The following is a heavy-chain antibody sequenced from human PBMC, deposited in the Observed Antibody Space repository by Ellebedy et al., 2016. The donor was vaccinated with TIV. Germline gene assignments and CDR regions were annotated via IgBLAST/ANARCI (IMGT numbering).Heavy chain of an antibody. J-gene: IGHJ4*02. V-gene: IGHV3-64D*06. CDR3: VKDRGDIIRDFDY. CDR2: MNNNGGNT. Sequence: GESLKISCSASGFTFSHYAMHWVRQAPGKGLGYVSAMNNNGGNTYYADSVKGRFTISRDNSKNTLYLQMNSLRPEDTAMYYCVKDRGDIIRDFDYWGQGTLVTVSS. D-gene: IGHD2-21*02. CDR1: GFTFSHYA.